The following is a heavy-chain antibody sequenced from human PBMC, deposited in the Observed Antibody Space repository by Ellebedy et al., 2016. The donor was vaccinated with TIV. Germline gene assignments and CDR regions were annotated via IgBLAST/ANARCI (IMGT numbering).Heavy chain of an antibody. Sequence: PGGSLRLSCAASGFTFDDYTMHWVRQAPGKGLEWVSLISWDGGSTYYADSVKGRFTISRDNAKNSLYLQMNSLRAEDTAVYYCARDQTDAFDIWGQGTMVTVSS. CDR1: GFTFDDYT. V-gene: IGHV3-43*01. CDR2: ISWDGGST. CDR3: ARDQTDAFDI. J-gene: IGHJ3*02.